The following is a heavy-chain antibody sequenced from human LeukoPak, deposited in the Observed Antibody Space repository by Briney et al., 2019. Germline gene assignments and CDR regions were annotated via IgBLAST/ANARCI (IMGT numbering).Heavy chain of an antibody. V-gene: IGHV3-23*01. CDR2: ISVSGGST. D-gene: IGHD2-2*01. J-gene: IGHJ4*02. CDR3: AKEVPAAKDYFDY. CDR1: GFTFNSYA. Sequence: LTGGSLRLSCAASGFTFNSYAMSWVRQAPGKGLEWVSAISVSGGSTYYADSLKGRFTISRDNSKNTLYLQMNSLRAEDTAVYYCAKEVPAAKDYFDYWGQGTLVTVSS.